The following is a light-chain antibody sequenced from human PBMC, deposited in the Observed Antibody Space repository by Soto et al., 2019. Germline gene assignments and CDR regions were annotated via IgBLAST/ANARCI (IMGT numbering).Light chain of an antibody. CDR1: SSDVGGYDY. CDR2: DVS. Sequence: QSALTQTASVSGSPGQSITISCTGSSSDVGGYDYVSWYQQHPGKAPKLMIYDVSNRPSGVSNRFSGSKSGNTASLTISGLQAEDEGDYHCSSYTSSGTLVFGRGTKLTVL. J-gene: IGLJ3*02. V-gene: IGLV2-14*03. CDR3: SSYTSSGTLV.